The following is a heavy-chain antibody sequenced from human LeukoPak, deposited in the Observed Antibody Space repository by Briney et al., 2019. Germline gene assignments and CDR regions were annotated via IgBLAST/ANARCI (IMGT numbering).Heavy chain of an antibody. CDR3: ARGNSGSYREFDY. J-gene: IGHJ4*02. D-gene: IGHD1-26*01. CDR2: VNPCGSN. Sequence: AETLSLTCCLSGGSFSSHYWTWIRQPPGRGVEWIGEVNPCGSNNYNPSLESRVTLSADTSMNQLSLEQSSVTAADTAVFYCARGNSGSYREFDYWGQGTLVTVSS. V-gene: IGHV4-34*01. CDR1: GGSFSSHY.